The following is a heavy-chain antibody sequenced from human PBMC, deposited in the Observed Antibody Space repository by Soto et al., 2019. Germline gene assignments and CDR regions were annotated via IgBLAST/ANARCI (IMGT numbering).Heavy chain of an antibody. J-gene: IGHJ4*02. D-gene: IGHD3-10*01. Sequence: QVQLVQSGAAVKKPGSSVKVSCTASGGTFNFYSISWVRQAPGQGLEWVGRVIPMVGMSEYAQKFQGRVTITADKSTSTAYMNLRSLRSEDTAVYYCATTYGSGSAHFDYWGQGTLVTVSS. CDR2: VIPMVGMS. CDR3: ATTYGSGSAHFDY. V-gene: IGHV1-69*02. CDR1: GGTFNFYS.